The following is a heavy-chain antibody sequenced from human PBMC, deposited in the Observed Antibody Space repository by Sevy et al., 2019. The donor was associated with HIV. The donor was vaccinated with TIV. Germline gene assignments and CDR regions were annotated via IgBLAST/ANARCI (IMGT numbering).Heavy chain of an antibody. CDR2: FDPEDGET. J-gene: IGHJ4*02. CDR1: GYTLSDLS. CDR3: ATLEYFYDTSGYSSGDY. D-gene: IGHD3-22*01. V-gene: IGHV1-24*01. Sequence: ASVKVSCKVSGYTLSDLSMYWVRQAPGKGLEWMGGFDPEDGETIYAQKFQGRVTMTEDTSTDTAYMELSSLISEDTAVYYCATLEYFYDTSGYSSGDYWGQGTLVTVSS.